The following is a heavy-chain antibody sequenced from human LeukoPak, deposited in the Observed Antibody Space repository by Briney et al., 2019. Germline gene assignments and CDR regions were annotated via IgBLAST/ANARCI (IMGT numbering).Heavy chain of an antibody. J-gene: IGHJ4*02. CDR1: GGSISSSSYY. V-gene: IGHV4-39*07. CDR2: IYYSGST. Sequence: SETLSLTCTVSGGSISSSSYYWGWIRQPPGKGLEWIGSIYYSGSTYYNPSLKSRVTISVDTSENQFSLKLSSVTAADTAVYYCARDVFSGGSHWGQGTLVTVSS. CDR3: ARDVFSGGSH. D-gene: IGHD1-26*01.